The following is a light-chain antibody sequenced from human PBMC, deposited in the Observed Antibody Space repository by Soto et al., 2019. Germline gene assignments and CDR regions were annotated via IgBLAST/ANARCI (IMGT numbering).Light chain of an antibody. J-gene: IGKJ4*01. CDR3: KQYERYPLT. Sequence: DIQMTQSPSTLSASVGDRVIITCRASQSVSGWLAWYRQKPGKAPELLIYSASTLETGVPSRFSGSGSGTDFTLTVSSLQREDFATYYCKQYERYPLTFGGGTKVDIK. V-gene: IGKV1-5*03. CDR2: SAS. CDR1: QSVSGW.